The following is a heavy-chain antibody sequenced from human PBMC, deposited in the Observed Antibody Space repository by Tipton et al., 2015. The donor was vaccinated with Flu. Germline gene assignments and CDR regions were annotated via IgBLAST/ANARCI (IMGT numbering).Heavy chain of an antibody. Sequence: GLVKPSETLSPTCVVSGFSISSGYYWGWIRQPPGKGLEWIGHIYYSGSTKYNPSLQSRVTISVDTSKNQFSLKLSSVTAADTAVYYCARGGGWEPQTLSDYWGQGTLVTVSS. CDR1: GFSISSGYY. CDR3: ARGGGWEPQTLSDY. D-gene: IGHD1-26*01. CDR2: IYYSGST. J-gene: IGHJ4*02. V-gene: IGHV4-38-2*01.